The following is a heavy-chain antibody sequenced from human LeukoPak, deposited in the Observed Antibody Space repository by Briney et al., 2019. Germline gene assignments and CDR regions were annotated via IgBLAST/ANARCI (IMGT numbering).Heavy chain of an antibody. J-gene: IGHJ4*02. V-gene: IGHV4-39*01. Sequence: PSETLSLTCTVSGGSLSSSSYYWGWIRQPPGKGLEWIGRIYYSGSIYYNPSLKSRVTISVDTSKDQFSLKLSSVTAADTAVYYCARLPYSVFGVVIDYWGQGTLVTVSS. CDR2: IYYSGSI. CDR3: ARLPYSVFGVVIDY. D-gene: IGHD3-3*01. CDR1: GGSLSSSSYY.